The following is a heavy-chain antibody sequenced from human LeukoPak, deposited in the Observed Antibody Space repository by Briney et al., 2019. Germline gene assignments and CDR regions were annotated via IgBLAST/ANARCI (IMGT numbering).Heavy chain of an antibody. D-gene: IGHD2-2*01. Sequence: SVTVSCKASGGTFSSYAISWVRQAPGQGLEWMGGIIPIFGTANYAQKFQGRVTITTDESTSTAYMELSSLRSEDTAVYYCARGLGTSSKGAFDIWGQGTMVTVSS. J-gene: IGHJ3*02. V-gene: IGHV1-69*05. CDR2: IIPIFGTA. CDR3: ARGLGTSSKGAFDI. CDR1: GGTFSSYA.